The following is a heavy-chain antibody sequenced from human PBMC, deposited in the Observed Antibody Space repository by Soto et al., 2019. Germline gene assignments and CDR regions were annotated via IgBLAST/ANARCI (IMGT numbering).Heavy chain of an antibody. CDR1: GFTFSTYW. J-gene: IGHJ4*02. CDR3: VRVGRLGGY. CDR2: IKGDGSEK. Sequence: EVQLVESGGGLVQPGGSLRLSCAASGFTFSTYWMSWVRQAPGKGLEWVANIKGDGSEKYYVDSVKGRFTISRDNANNSLYLQTNSLRAEDTAVYYCVRVGRLGGYWGQGTLVTVSS. V-gene: IGHV3-7*03. D-gene: IGHD3-16*01.